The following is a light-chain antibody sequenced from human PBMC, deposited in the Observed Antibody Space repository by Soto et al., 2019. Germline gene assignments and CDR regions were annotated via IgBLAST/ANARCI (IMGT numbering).Light chain of an antibody. CDR1: QSISSW. V-gene: IGKV1-5*03. CDR2: KAT. Sequence: DILMTQSPSTLSASLGDRVTITCRASQSISSWLAWYQQQQGKAPKLLINKATSLESGVPSRFSGSGSGTDFTLTISSRQPDDFATYYCHQYNSYPWTFGQGTKVEIK. J-gene: IGKJ1*01. CDR3: HQYNSYPWT.